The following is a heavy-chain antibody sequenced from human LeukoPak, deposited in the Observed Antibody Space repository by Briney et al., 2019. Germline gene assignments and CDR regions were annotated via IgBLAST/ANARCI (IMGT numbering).Heavy chain of an antibody. CDR1: SGSISSYY. V-gene: IGHV4-4*09. D-gene: IGHD6-13*01. Sequence: SETLSLTCTVSSGSISSYYWSWIRQSPGMGLEWIAYIHTNGNTNYNPSLKSRVTISLDTSKNQFSLKLRSVTAADTAVYYCAGLAAAATSITYHYFDVWGRGTLVTVSS. CDR2: IHTNGNT. J-gene: IGHJ2*01. CDR3: AGLAAAATSITYHYFDV.